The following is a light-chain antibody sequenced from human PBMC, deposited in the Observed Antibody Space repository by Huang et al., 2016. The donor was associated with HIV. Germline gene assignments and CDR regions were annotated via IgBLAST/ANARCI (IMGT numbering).Light chain of an antibody. CDR3: QQTFSVPLT. CDR1: QSLNNY. Sequence: DLQMTQSPSSLSASVGDRVTITCRASQSLNNYLNWYQQKPGKAPNLLIYSASTLQSGVPPRFSGGVSGTVFTLTISNLQPEDYATYYCQQTFSVPLTFGGGTKVETK. J-gene: IGKJ4*01. V-gene: IGKV1-39*01. CDR2: SAS.